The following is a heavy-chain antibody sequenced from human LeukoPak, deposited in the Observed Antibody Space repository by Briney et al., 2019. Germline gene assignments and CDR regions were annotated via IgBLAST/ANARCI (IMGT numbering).Heavy chain of an antibody. CDR1: GYIFTTYW. J-gene: IGHJ4*02. V-gene: IGHV5-51*01. CDR3: ARHGGSYDYDS. Sequence: GESLKISCKGSGYIFTTYWIAWGRQMPGKGLEWMGLIYPGDSDTRYSPSFQGQVTISADKSISTAYLQWSSLEASDTAMYYCARHGGSYDYDSWGQGTLVTVSS. D-gene: IGHD5-12*01. CDR2: IYPGDSDT.